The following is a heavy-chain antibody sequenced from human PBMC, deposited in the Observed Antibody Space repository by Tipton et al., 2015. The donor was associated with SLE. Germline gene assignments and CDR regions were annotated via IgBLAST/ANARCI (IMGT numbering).Heavy chain of an antibody. Sequence: TLSLTCTVSGASISSHYWSWIRQPPGKGLEWIGYMSYSGSAHYNPSLRSRVTLSLDTSKNHVSLKLTSVTTADTAVSYCARTNLQESLVDWFFDLWVRGTLVTVSS. J-gene: IGHJ2*01. CDR1: GASISSHY. CDR3: ARTNLQESLVDWFFDL. D-gene: IGHD5-24*01. V-gene: IGHV4-59*11. CDR2: MSYSGSA.